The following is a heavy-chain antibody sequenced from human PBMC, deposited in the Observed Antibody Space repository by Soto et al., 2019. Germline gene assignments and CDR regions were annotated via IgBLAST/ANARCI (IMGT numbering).Heavy chain of an antibody. J-gene: IGHJ4*02. D-gene: IGHD2-21*01. CDR3: ARDRWSLLEPTRGGYDD. Sequence: PSETLSLTCAVSGGSISSSNWWSRVRQPPGKGLEWIGEIYHSGSTNYNPSLKSRVTISVDKSKNQFSLKLSSVTAADTAVYYCARDRWSLLEPTRGGYDDWGQGTLVTVSS. V-gene: IGHV4-4*02. CDR1: GGSISSSNW. CDR2: IYHSGST.